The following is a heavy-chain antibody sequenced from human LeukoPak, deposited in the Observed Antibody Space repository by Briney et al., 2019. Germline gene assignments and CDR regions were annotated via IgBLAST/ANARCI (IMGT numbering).Heavy chain of an antibody. D-gene: IGHD6-13*01. CDR3: AKGLGYGGSWFAPWFGP. CDR1: GFTFNNYA. V-gene: IGHV3-23*01. CDR2: ISGSGDGT. J-gene: IGHJ5*02. Sequence: GGSLRLSCAASGFTFNNYAMSWVRQAPGKGLEWVSIISGSGDGTYYADSVKGRFTISRDNSKNTLYLQMNSLRAEDTAVYYCAKGLGYGGSWFAPWFGPWGQGTLHTVSS.